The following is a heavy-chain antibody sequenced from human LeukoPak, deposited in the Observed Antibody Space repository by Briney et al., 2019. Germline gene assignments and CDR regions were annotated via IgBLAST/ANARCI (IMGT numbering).Heavy chain of an antibody. D-gene: IGHD3-22*01. J-gene: IGHJ4*02. Sequence: GASVKVSCKASGYTFTSYAMHWVRQAPGQRLEWMGWINAGNGNTKYSQEFQGRVTITRDTSASTAYMELSSLRSEDMAVYYCARSASSGYYSPFDYWGQGTLVTVSS. CDR2: INAGNGNT. CDR3: ARSASSGYYSPFDY. CDR1: GYTFTSYA. V-gene: IGHV1-3*03.